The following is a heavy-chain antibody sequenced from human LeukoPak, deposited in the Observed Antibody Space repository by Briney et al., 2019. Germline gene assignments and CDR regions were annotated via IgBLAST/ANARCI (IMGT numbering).Heavy chain of an antibody. CDR1: GGTFSSYV. Sequence: VASVKVSCKASGGTFSSYVISWVRQAPGQGLEWMGGIIPIFGTANYAQKFQGRVTITTDESTSTAYMELSSLRSEDTAVYYCATVIVVVPAAIRGNYYYYMDVWGKGTTVTVSS. V-gene: IGHV1-69*05. CDR3: ATVIVVVPAAIRGNYYYYMDV. CDR2: IIPIFGTA. D-gene: IGHD2-2*02. J-gene: IGHJ6*03.